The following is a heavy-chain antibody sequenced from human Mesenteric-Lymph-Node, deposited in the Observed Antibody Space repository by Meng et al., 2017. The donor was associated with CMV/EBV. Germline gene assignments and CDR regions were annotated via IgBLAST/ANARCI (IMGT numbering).Heavy chain of an antibody. D-gene: IGHD2-2*01. J-gene: IGHJ4*02. CDR1: GFTFSTYE. V-gene: IGHV3-48*03. CDR2: ISSSGTTR. CDR3: AKDQSASRDVLIPAAYDY. Sequence: GESLKISCAASGFTFSTYEMNWVRQAPGKGLEWVSYISSSGTTRYYADSVKGRFTISRDSSKNTLYLQMNSLRTEDAAMYYCAKDQSASRDVLIPAAYDYWGQGTLVTVSS.